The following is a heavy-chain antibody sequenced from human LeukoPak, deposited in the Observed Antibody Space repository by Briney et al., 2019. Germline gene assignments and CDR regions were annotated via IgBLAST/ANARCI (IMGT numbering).Heavy chain of an antibody. CDR1: GYSISSGYY. J-gene: IGHJ4*02. D-gene: IGHD6-19*01. CDR3: ARVTAVAGTIFDY. V-gene: IGHV4-38-2*02. Sequence: SETLSLTCTVSGYSISSGYYWGWIRQPPGKGLEWIGSIYHSGSTYYNPSLKSRVTISVDTSKNQFSLKLSSVTAADTAVYYCARVTAVAGTIFDYWGQGTLVTVSS. CDR2: IYHSGST.